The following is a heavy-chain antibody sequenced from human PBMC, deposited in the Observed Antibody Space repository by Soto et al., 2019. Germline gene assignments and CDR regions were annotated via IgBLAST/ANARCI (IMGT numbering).Heavy chain of an antibody. CDR3: AKEMGDYYDSSGSWFDP. CDR1: GFTFSSYV. J-gene: IGHJ5*02. V-gene: IGHV3-23*01. Sequence: EVQLLESGGGLVQPGGSLRLSCAASGFTFSSYVMSWVRQAPGTGLEWVSGFSGSGDNTYYADSVKGWFTISRDNSKNPLFLQMNSLRAEDTALYFCAKEMGDYYDSSGSWFDPWGQGTLVTVSS. CDR2: FSGSGDNT. D-gene: IGHD3-22*01.